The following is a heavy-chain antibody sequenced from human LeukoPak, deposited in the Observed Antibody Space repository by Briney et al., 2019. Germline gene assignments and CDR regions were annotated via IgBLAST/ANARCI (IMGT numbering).Heavy chain of an antibody. CDR2: MNPNSGNT. V-gene: IGHV1-8*01. CDR3: ARGPPLRYFDWLSRGYYYYGMDV. D-gene: IGHD3-9*01. CDR1: GYTFTSYD. J-gene: IGHJ6*02. Sequence: ASVKVSCKASGYTFTSYDINWVRQATGQGLKWMGWMNPNSGNTGYAQKFQGRVTMTRNTSISTAYMELSSLRSEDTAVYYCARGPPLRYFDWLSRGYYYYGMDVWGQGTTVTVSS.